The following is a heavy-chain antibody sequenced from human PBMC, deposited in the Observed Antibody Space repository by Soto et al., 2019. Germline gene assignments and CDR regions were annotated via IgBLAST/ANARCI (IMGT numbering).Heavy chain of an antibody. CDR2: INHSGST. CDR1: GGSFSGYY. Sequence: SETLSLTCAVYGGSFSGYYWSWIRQPPGKGLEWIGEINHSGSTNYNPSLKSRVTISVDTSKNQFSLKLSSVTAADTAVYYCARVFSIVVPAANWFDPWGQGTLVTAPQ. J-gene: IGHJ5*02. V-gene: IGHV4-34*01. D-gene: IGHD2-2*01. CDR3: ARVFSIVVPAANWFDP.